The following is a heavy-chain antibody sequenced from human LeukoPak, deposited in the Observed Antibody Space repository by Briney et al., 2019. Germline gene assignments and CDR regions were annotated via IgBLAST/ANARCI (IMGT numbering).Heavy chain of an antibody. J-gene: IGHJ6*03. CDR3: ARSDYYGSGTRFYYYYMDV. V-gene: IGHV4-34*01. D-gene: IGHD3-10*01. CDR1: GGSFSGYY. CDR2: INHSGST. Sequence: SETLSLTCAVYGGSFSGYYWSWIRQPPGKGLEWIGEINHSGSTNYNPSLKSRVTISVDTSKNQFSLKLSSVTAADTAVYYCARSDYYGSGTRFYYYYMDVWGKGTTVTISS.